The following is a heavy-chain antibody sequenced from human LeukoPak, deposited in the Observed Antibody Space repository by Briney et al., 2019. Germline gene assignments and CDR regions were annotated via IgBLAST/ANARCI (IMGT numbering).Heavy chain of an antibody. Sequence: SETLSLTCTVSGGSISSYYWSWMRQPPGKGLEWIGYIYYSGSTNYNPSLKSRVTISVDTSKNQFSLTLSSVTAADTAVYYCARGGGYSGYDFGYWGQGTLVTVSS. J-gene: IGHJ4*02. CDR2: IYYSGST. CDR1: GGSISSYY. CDR3: ARGGGYSGYDFGY. D-gene: IGHD5-12*01. V-gene: IGHV4-59*01.